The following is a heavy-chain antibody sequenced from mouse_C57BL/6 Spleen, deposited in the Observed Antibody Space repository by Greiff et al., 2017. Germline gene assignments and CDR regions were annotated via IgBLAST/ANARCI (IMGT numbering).Heavy chain of an antibody. CDR2: ISYDGSN. Sequence: EVKLQESGPGLVKPSQSLSLTCSVTGYSITSGYYWNWIRQFPGNKLEWMGYISYDGSNNYNPSLKNRISITRDTSKNQFFLKLNSVTTEDTATYYCAREGYDYDGAWFAYWGQGTLVTVSA. D-gene: IGHD2-4*01. CDR1: GYSITSGYY. CDR3: AREGYDYDGAWFAY. V-gene: IGHV3-6*01. J-gene: IGHJ3*01.